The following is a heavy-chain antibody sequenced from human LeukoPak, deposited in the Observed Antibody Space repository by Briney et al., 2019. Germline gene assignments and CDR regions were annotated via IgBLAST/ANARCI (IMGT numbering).Heavy chain of an antibody. CDR2: ITYDGYYK. CDR1: GFTFTSYG. D-gene: IGHD3-10*01. CDR3: ARDLSPVVRASPMGY. V-gene: IGHV3-30*03. J-gene: IGHJ4*02. Sequence: GGSLRLSCAASGFTFTSYGMHWVRQSPGKGLEWVALITYDGYYKYYSDSVKGRFTISSDTSKNTLYLQMNSLRAEATAVYYCARDLSPVVRASPMGYWGQGTLVTVSS.